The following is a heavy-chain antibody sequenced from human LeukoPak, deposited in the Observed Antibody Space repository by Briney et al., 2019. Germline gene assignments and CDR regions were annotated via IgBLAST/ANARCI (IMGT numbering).Heavy chain of an antibody. CDR3: LIPAAIP. CDR2: ISYDGSNK. CDR1: GFTFSSYA. V-gene: IGHV3-30*04. J-gene: IGHJ5*02. Sequence: PGGSLRLSCAASGFTFSSYAMHWVRQAPGKGLEWVAVISYDGSNKYYADSVKGRFTISRDNSKNTLYLQINSLRAEDTAVYYPLIPAAIPGGQGTLVTVSS. D-gene: IGHD2-2*01.